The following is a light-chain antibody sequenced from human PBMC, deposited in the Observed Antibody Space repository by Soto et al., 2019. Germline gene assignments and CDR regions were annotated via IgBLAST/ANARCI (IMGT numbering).Light chain of an antibody. CDR2: DAS. CDR1: QSISSW. CDR3: QQYNSYSPET. J-gene: IGKJ1*01. Sequence: DIQMTQSPSTLSASVGDRVTITCRASQSISSWLAWYQQKPGKAPKLLIYDASSLESGVPSRFSGSGSGTELTLTISSLQPDDFAPYYCQQYNSYSPETFGQGTKVEIK. V-gene: IGKV1-5*01.